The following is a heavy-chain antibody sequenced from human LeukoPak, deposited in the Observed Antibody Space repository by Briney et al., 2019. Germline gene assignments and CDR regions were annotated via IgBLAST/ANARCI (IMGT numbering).Heavy chain of an antibody. D-gene: IGHD6-19*01. Sequence: SATLSLTCAVYGGSLSGYYWSWIRQPPEKGLEWIGEINHSGSTNCNLSLKSRVTISVDTSKNQFSLKLSSVTAADTAVYYCARRRLYIAVADYWGQGNLVTVSS. CDR2: INHSGST. CDR3: ARRRLYIAVADY. J-gene: IGHJ4*02. V-gene: IGHV4-34*01. CDR1: GGSLSGYY.